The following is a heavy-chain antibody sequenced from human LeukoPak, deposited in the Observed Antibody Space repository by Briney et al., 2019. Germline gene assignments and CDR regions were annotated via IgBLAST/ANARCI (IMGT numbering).Heavy chain of an antibody. J-gene: IGHJ4*02. V-gene: IGHV3-48*01. CDR1: GFTFSSYS. CDR3: ARDPRSTVVTPSPYFDY. Sequence: PGGSLRLSCAASGFTFSSYSMNWVRQAPGKGVEWVSYISSSSVTIYYADSVKGRFTISRDNAKNSLYLQMNSLRAEDTAVYYCARDPRSTVVTPSPYFDYWGQGTPVTVSS. CDR2: ISSSSVTI. D-gene: IGHD4-23*01.